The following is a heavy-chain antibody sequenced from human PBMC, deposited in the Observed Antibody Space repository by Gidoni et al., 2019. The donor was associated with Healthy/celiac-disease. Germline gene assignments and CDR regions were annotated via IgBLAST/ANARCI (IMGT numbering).Heavy chain of an antibody. V-gene: IGHV3-9*01. Sequence: EVQLVESGGGLVQPGRSLRLSCAASGFTFDDDAMQWVRQAPGKGLEWVSGISWNSGSIGYADSVKGRFTISRDNAKNSLYLQMNSLRAEDTALYYCAKEMYYYDSSGYSRGGAFDIWGQGTMVTVSS. D-gene: IGHD3-22*01. CDR1: GFTFDDDA. CDR3: AKEMYYYDSSGYSRGGAFDI. J-gene: IGHJ3*02. CDR2: ISWNSGSI.